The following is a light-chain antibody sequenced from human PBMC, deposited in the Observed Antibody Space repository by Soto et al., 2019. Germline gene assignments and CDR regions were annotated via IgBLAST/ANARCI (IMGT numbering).Light chain of an antibody. CDR1: QGVSRK. CDR3: HQYNSWPPGT. V-gene: IGKV3-15*01. CDR2: DAS. J-gene: IGKJ2*01. Sequence: EIVLTPSPATLSVAPGEIVTLYCRASQGVSRKLAWYQHKPGQAPRLLISDASTRATGIPARFSGSGSGTEFTLTISSLQSEDFALYYCHQYNSWPPGTFGQGTKVDIK.